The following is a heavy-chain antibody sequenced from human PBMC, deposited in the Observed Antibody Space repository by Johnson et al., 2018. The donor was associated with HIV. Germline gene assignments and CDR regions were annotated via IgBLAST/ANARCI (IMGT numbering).Heavy chain of an antibody. Sequence: QEKLVESGGGVVQPGRSLRLSCAASGFTFSSYGMHWVRQAPGKGLEWVAVISYDGSNKYYADSVKGRFTISRDNSKNTLYLQMNSLRAEDTAVYYCAREDQNWNYDHAFDIWGQGTMVTVSS. J-gene: IGHJ3*02. D-gene: IGHD1-7*01. V-gene: IGHV3-30*03. CDR3: AREDQNWNYDHAFDI. CDR1: GFTFSSYG. CDR2: ISYDGSNK.